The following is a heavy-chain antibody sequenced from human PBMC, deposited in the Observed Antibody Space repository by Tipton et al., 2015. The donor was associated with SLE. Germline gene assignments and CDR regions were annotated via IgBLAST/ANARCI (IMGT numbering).Heavy chain of an antibody. CDR3: ARGVAHYYDSGSFDI. CDR1: GGSMTGYY. Sequence: GLVKPSETLSLTCTVSGGSMTGYYWNWIRQSPGKGLEWIGYIYYAGSINYNPSLMGRVTISVDTSKNQFSLRLNSVTAADTAVYYCARGVAHYYDSGSFDIWGQGTMVTVSS. D-gene: IGHD3-22*01. J-gene: IGHJ3*02. V-gene: IGHV4-59*12. CDR2: IYYAGSI.